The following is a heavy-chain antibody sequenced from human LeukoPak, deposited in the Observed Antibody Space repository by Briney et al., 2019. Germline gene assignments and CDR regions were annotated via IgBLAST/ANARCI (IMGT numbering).Heavy chain of an antibody. CDR3: AATNSGSQYFDY. Sequence: ASVKVSCKASEYTFTGYYMHWVRQAPGQGLEWMGWINPKSGGTNYAQKFQGRVTMTRDTSISTVYMELNRLRSDDTAVYYCAATNSGSQYFDYWGQGTLVTVSS. V-gene: IGHV1-2*02. D-gene: IGHD6-6*01. J-gene: IGHJ4*02. CDR2: INPKSGGT. CDR1: EYTFTGYY.